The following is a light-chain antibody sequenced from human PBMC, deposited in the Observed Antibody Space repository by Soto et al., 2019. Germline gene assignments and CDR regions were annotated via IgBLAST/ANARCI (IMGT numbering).Light chain of an antibody. Sequence: DIVMTQSPDSLAVSLGERATINCKSSQSVLYSSNNENYLAWYQQKPGQAPKLLIYWASTRESGVPDRISGSGSGTDFTLTISSLQAEDVAFYYCQQYYSTPYTFGQGTKLEIK. CDR2: WAS. CDR1: QSVLYSSNNENY. CDR3: QQYYSTPYT. J-gene: IGKJ2*01. V-gene: IGKV4-1*01.